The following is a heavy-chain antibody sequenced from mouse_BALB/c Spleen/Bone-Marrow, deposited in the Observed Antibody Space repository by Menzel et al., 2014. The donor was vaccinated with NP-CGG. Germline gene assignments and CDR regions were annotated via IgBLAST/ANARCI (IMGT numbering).Heavy chain of an antibody. CDR2: INPSSGYA. V-gene: IGHV1-4*02. CDR1: GYTFTVYT. CDR3: ARWGYGSLGFAY. J-gene: IGHJ3*01. Sequence: QVQLKESAVELARPGASVKMSCKASGYTFTVYTMHWVKQRPGQGLEWIGYINPSSGYAEYNQNFKDKTALTADKSSCTPYMQLSSLTSEDSAVYYCARWGYGSLGFAYWGQGTLVTVSA. D-gene: IGHD2-10*02.